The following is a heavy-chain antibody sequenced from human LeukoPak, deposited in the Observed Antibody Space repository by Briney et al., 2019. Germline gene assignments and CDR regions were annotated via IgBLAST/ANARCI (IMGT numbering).Heavy chain of an antibody. V-gene: IGHV4-39*01. CDR3: ARTMVRGGSDAFDI. Sequence: PSETLSLTCTVSGGSISSSSYYWGWIRQPPGKGLEWIGSIYYSGSTYYNPSIKSRVTISVDTSKNQFSLKLSSVTAADTAVYYCARTMVRGGSDAFDIWGQGTMVTVSS. J-gene: IGHJ3*02. D-gene: IGHD3-10*01. CDR1: GGSISSSSYY. CDR2: IYYSGST.